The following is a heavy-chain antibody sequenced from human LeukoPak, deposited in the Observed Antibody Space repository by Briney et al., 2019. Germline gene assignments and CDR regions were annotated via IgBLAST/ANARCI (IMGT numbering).Heavy chain of an antibody. CDR3: AAGASGSSEHPFGY. J-gene: IGHJ4*02. V-gene: IGHV1-58*01. CDR2: IVVGSGNT. D-gene: IGHD1-26*01. CDR1: GFTFTSSA. Sequence: ASVKVSCKASGFTFTSSAVQWGRQARGQRLEWIGWIVVGSGNTNYAQKFQEIVTITRDMSTSTAYMELSSLRSEDTAVYYCAAGASGSSEHPFGYWGQGTLVTVSS.